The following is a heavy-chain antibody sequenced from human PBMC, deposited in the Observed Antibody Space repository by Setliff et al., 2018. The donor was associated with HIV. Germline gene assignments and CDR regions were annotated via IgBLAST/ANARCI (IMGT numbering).Heavy chain of an antibody. D-gene: IGHD2-15*01. V-gene: IGHV3-11*04. Sequence: LRLSCAASGFTFRDYYMSWIRQAPGKGLEWVSYISRSGDTIDYADSVKGRFTISRDNAKNSVSLQMNSLRVEDTAVYYCARDDWTCSDGTCFPITFDYWGQGTLVTVSS. CDR3: ARDDWTCSDGTCFPITFDY. J-gene: IGHJ4*02. CDR2: ISRSGDTI. CDR1: GFTFRDYY.